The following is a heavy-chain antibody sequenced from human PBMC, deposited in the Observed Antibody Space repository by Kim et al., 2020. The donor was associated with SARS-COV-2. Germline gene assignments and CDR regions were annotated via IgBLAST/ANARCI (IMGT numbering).Heavy chain of an antibody. D-gene: IGHD2-2*01. CDR3: GRGEIGYCSSTTCSDAFDI. V-gene: IGHV1-3*01. J-gene: IGHJ3*02. Sequence: ASVKVSCKASGFTFTNYVIRWVRQAPGQRLEWMGWINAGNGNTKYSQKFQGRVTITRDSSASAAYMELSSLRSEDTAIYYCGRGEIGYCSSTTCSDAFDIWGQGTMVTVSS. CDR1: GFTFTNYV. CDR2: INAGNGNT.